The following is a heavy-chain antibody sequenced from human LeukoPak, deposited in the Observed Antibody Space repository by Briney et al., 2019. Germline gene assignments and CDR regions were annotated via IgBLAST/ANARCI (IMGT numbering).Heavy chain of an antibody. CDR3: AKDTGYSPQIADY. CDR1: GFTFDDYA. CDR2: ISWNSGSI. Sequence: PGGSLRLSCAASGFTFDDYAMHWVRQAPGKGLEWVSGISWNSGSIGYADSVKGRFTISRDNAKNSLYLQMNSLRAEDTALYYCAKDTGYSPQIADYWGQGTLVTVPS. V-gene: IGHV3-9*01. J-gene: IGHJ4*02. D-gene: IGHD5-18*01.